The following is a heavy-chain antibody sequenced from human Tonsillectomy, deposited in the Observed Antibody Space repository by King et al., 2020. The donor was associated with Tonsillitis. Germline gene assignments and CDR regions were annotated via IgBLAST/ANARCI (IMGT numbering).Heavy chain of an antibody. Sequence: VQLVESGGGLVKPGGSLRLSCAASGFTFSDYYISWIRQSPGKGLEWVSYISSRGSTMYYADSVKGRFTISRDNAKNSVYLQMSSLRAEDTAVYYCARLLGGDCSSSSCHNWFDPWGQGTLVTVSS. J-gene: IGHJ5*02. V-gene: IGHV3-11*01. CDR2: ISSRGSTM. CDR3: ARLLGGDCSSSSCHNWFDP. D-gene: IGHD2-2*01. CDR1: GFTFSDYY.